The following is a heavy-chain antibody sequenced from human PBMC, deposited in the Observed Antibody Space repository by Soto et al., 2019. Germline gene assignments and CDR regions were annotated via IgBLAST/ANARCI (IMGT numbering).Heavy chain of an antibody. V-gene: IGHV1-69*01. D-gene: IGHD3-22*01. CDR1: GGTFSSYA. CDR2: IIPIFGTA. J-gene: IGHJ5*02. Sequence: QVQLVQSGAEVKKPGSSVKVSCKASGGTFSSYAISWVRQAPGQGVEWMGGIIPIFGTANYAQKFQGRVTITADESTSTAYIELSSLRSEDTAVYYCARHTYYYDSSGFNWLDPWGPGTLVTVSS. CDR3: ARHTYYYDSSGFNWLDP.